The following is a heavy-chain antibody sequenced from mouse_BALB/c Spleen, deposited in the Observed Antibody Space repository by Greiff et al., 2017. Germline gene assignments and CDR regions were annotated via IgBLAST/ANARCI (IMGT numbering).Heavy chain of an antibody. CDR2: ISYSGST. J-gene: IGHJ3*01. D-gene: IGHD1-1*01. CDR3: AKGDGSNPFAY. CDR1: GYSITSDYA. Sequence: EVQLQQSGPGLVKPSQSLSLTCTVTGYSITSDYAWNWIRQFPGNKLEWMGYISYSGSTSYNPSLKSRISITRDTSKNQFFLQLNSVTTEDTATYYCAKGDGSNPFAYWGQGTLVTVSA. V-gene: IGHV3-2*02.